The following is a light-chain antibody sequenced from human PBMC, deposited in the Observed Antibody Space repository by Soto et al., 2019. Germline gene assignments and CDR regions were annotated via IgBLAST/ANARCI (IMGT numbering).Light chain of an antibody. V-gene: IGKV3-20*01. Sequence: EIVLTQSPGTLSLSPGERATLSCRASQSISSSYLAWYQQKPGQAPRLLIYGASSRAVGIPDNFSGSGSGKDFTLTISRLEPEDFAGYYCQHYGTSPWTFGQVTKVEIK. CDR3: QHYGTSPWT. J-gene: IGKJ1*01. CDR2: GAS. CDR1: QSISSSY.